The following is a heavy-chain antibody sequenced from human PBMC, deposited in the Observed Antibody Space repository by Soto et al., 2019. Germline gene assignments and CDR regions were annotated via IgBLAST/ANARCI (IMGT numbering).Heavy chain of an antibody. Sequence: QVQLQESGPGLVKPSETLSLACTVSGGSISYYYWSWIRPPPGKGLQWIGYIYSSGSTNYNPSLKSRVTISVDTSKNQFSLNLSSVTAADTAVYYCARQRRDFDYWGQGSLVTVSS. CDR3: ARQRRDFDY. J-gene: IGHJ4*02. CDR1: GGSISYYY. V-gene: IGHV4-59*08. CDR2: IYSSGST.